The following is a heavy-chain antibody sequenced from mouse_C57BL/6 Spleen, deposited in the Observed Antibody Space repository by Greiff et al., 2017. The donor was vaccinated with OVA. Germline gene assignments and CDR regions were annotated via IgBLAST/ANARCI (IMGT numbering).Heavy chain of an antibody. CDR1: GFTFSDYG. V-gene: IGHV5-15*01. J-gene: IGHJ2*01. D-gene: IGHD2-1*01. CDR3: ARRGGNYDFDY. Sequence: EVQRVESGGGLVQPGGSLKLSCAASGFTFSDYGMAWVRQAPRQGPEWVAFISNLAYSIYYADTVTGRFTISRENAKNTLYLEMSSLRSEDTAMEYCARRGGNYDFDYWGQGTTLTVSS. CDR2: ISNLAYSI.